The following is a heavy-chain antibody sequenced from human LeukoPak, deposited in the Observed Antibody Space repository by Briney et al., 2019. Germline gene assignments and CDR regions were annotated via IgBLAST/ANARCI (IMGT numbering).Heavy chain of an antibody. CDR2: IRYGGSNK. D-gene: IGHD3-22*01. Sequence: GGSLRLSCAASGFTFSSYGMHWVRQAPGKGLEWVAFIRYGGSNKYYADSVKGRFTISRDNSKNTLYLQMNSLRAEDTAVYYCAKERPGEYYYDSSGYDYWGQGTLVTVSS. CDR3: AKERPGEYYYDSSGYDY. CDR1: GFTFSSYG. J-gene: IGHJ4*02. V-gene: IGHV3-30*02.